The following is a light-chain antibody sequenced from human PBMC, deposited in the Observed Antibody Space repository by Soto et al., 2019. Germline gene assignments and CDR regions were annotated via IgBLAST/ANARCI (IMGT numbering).Light chain of an antibody. Sequence: EIPLTQSPSSLAASVGDRLTLTCRASRNVSIYLNWYQHKPGKGPTLLIHATSNLQIGVPSRLSGSGSGTEFTLTISSLEPEDFGTYYCRQSYKTPSFGQGTRLVIK. CDR3: RQSYKTPS. V-gene: IGKV1-39*01. CDR1: RNVSIY. J-gene: IGKJ5*01. CDR2: ATS.